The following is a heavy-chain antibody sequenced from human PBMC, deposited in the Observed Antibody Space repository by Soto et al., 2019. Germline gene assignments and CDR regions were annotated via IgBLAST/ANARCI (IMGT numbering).Heavy chain of an antibody. V-gene: IGHV3-30*18. CDR3: AKDGASYYYYGMDV. CDR2: ISYDGSNK. J-gene: IGHJ6*02. D-gene: IGHD3-10*01. CDR1: GFTFSSYG. Sequence: GGSLRLSCAASGFTFSSYGMHWVRQAPGKGLEWVAVISYDGSNKYYADSVKGRFTISRDNSKNTLYLQMNSLRAEDTAVYYCAKDGASYYYYGMDVWGQGTTVTVSS.